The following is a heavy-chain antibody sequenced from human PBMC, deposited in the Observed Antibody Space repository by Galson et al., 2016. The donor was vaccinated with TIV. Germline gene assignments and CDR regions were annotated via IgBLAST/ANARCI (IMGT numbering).Heavy chain of an antibody. Sequence: SVKVSCKASGGTFSSYVIKWVRQAPGQGLEWMGEIIPMFGTANYAQKFQGRVTITADESTSTAYMELSSLRSEDTAVYYCAKDRNTAFDTYYSYYGRDVWGQVTTGICSS. J-gene: IGHJ6*02. D-gene: IGHD5-18*01. CDR3: AKDRNTAFDTYYSYYGRDV. V-gene: IGHV1-69*13. CDR1: GGTFSSYV. CDR2: IIPMFGTA.